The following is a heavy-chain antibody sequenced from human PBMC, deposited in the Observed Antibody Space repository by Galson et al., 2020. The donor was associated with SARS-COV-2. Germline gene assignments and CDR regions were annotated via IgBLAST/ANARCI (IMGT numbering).Heavy chain of an antibody. Sequence: SETLSLTCAVYGGSFSGYYWSWIRQPPGKGLEWIGEINHSGSTNYNPSLKSRVTISVDTSKNQFSLKLSSVTAADTAVYYCARGAWHYGSGSYYNPRFFDYWGQGTLVTVSS. D-gene: IGHD3-10*01. CDR1: GGSFSGYY. J-gene: IGHJ4*02. V-gene: IGHV4-34*01. CDR3: ARGAWHYGSGSYYNPRFFDY. CDR2: INHSGST.